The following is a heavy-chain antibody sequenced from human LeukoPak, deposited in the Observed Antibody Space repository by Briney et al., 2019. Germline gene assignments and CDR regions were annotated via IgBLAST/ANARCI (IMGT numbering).Heavy chain of an antibody. Sequence: SSETLSLTCTVSGGSISSYYWSWIRQPPGKGLEWIGYIYYSGSTNYNPSLKSRVTISVDTSKNQFSLKLSSVTAADTAVYYCARDSYGDANFDSWGQGTLVTVSS. CDR3: ARDSYGDANFDS. V-gene: IGHV4-59*01. CDR1: GGSISSYY. D-gene: IGHD4-17*01. J-gene: IGHJ4*02. CDR2: IYYSGST.